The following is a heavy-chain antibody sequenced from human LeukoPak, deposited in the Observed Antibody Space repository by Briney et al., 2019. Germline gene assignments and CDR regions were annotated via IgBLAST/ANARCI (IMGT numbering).Heavy chain of an antibody. J-gene: IGHJ4*02. D-gene: IGHD3-22*01. Sequence: TGGSLRLSCAASGFTFSSYGMHWVRQAPGKGLEWVAVISYVGSNKYYADSVKGRFTISRDNSKNTLYLQMNSLRAEDTAVYYCAKDRSYYDSGGFRNFDYWGQGTLVTVSS. V-gene: IGHV3-30*18. CDR3: AKDRSYYDSGGFRNFDY. CDR1: GFTFSSYG. CDR2: ISYVGSNK.